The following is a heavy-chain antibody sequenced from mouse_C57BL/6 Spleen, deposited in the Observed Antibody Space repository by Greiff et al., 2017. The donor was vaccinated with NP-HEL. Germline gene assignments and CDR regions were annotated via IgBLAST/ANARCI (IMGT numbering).Heavy chain of an antibody. D-gene: IGHD2-3*01. J-gene: IGHJ4*01. CDR3: ARGMIYDGYYGYAMDY. CDR2: ISDGGSYT. V-gene: IGHV5-4*01. Sequence: EVQLVESGGGLVKPGGSLKLSCAASGFTFSSYAMSWVRQTPEKRLEWVATISDGGSYTYYPDNVKGRFTISRDNAKNNLYLQMSHLKSEDTAMYYCARGMIYDGYYGYAMDYWGQGTSVTVSS. CDR1: GFTFSSYA.